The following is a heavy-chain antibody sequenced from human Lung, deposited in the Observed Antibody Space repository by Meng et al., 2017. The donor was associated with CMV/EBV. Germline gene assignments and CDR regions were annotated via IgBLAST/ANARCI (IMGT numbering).Heavy chain of an antibody. Sequence: INSGDYYWSWIRQPPGKGLERIGYIYYSGSTYYNPSLKSRLTMSVDTSKNQFSLKLSSVTAADTAVYYCARLLYYYDSGGYYRYFDYWGQGTLVTVSS. CDR1: INSGDYY. V-gene: IGHV4-30-4*01. D-gene: IGHD3-22*01. CDR3: ARLLYYYDSGGYYRYFDY. J-gene: IGHJ4*02. CDR2: IYYSGST.